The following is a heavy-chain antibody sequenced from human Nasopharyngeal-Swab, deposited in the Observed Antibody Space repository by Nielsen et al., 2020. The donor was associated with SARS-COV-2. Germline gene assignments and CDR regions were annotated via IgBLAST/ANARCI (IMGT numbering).Heavy chain of an antibody. CDR3: ARVLSGLVDYFDY. Sequence: SVKVSCKASGGTFSSYAISWVRQAPGRGLEWMGGIIPIFGTANYAQKFQGRVTITADESTSTAYMELSSLRSEDTAVYYCARVLSGLVDYFDYWGQGTLVTVSS. D-gene: IGHD3-3*01. CDR1: GGTFSSYA. CDR2: IIPIFGTA. J-gene: IGHJ4*02. V-gene: IGHV1-69*13.